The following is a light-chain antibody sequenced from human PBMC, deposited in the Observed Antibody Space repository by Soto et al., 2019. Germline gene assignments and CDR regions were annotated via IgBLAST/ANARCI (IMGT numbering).Light chain of an antibody. CDR1: QSVSSTY. CDR3: QPYNNWPPT. V-gene: IGKV3-20*01. CDR2: GAT. Sequence: EIVLTQSPGTLSLSPGERATLSCRASQSVSSTYLVWYQQKPGQAPRLLIYGATSRASGIPDRFSGSGSGTDFTLTINSLQSEDFAIYYCQPYNNWPPTFGGGTKVDIK. J-gene: IGKJ4*01.